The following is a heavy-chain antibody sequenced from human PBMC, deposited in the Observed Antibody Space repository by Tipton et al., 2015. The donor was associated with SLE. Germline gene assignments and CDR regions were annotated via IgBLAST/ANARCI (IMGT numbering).Heavy chain of an antibody. J-gene: IGHJ6*02. CDR3: ARGPDYSNYYFYRMDV. CDR1: GGSISSHY. D-gene: IGHD4-11*01. CDR2: IHHSGST. V-gene: IGHV4-59*11. Sequence: TLSLTCTVSGGSISSHYWSWIRQSPGRGLEWIGYIHHSGSTKYSPSLESRVTISADTSKNQFSLRLTSVTAADTAMYYCARGPDYSNYYFYRMDVWGRGTTVTVSS.